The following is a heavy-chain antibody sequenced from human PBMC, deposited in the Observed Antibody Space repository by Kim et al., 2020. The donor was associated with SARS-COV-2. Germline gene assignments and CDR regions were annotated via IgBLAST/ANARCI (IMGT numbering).Heavy chain of an antibody. CDR1: GGSISSSSYY. J-gene: IGHJ4*02. CDR3: ARLHYGSTIDY. D-gene: IGHD3-10*01. V-gene: IGHV4-39*01. CDR2: IYYSGST. Sequence: SETLSLTCTVSGGSISSSSYYWGWIRQPPGKGLEWIGSIYYSGSTYYNPSLKSRVTISVETSKNQFSLKLSSVTAADTAVYYCARLHYGSTIDYWGQGTLVTVSS.